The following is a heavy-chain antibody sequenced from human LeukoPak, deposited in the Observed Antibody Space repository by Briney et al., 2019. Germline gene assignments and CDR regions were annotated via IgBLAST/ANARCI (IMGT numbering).Heavy chain of an antibody. Sequence: PSETLSLTCTVSGGSIRSSYYYWGWIRQPPGKGLEWIGSIYYSGSTYYNPSLKSRVTISVDTSKNQFSLKLSSVTAADTAVYYCARLNWPLYDTDFDYWGQGTLVTVSS. CDR3: ARLNWPLYDTDFDY. D-gene: IGHD1-1*01. CDR1: GGSIRSSYYY. CDR2: IYYSGST. J-gene: IGHJ4*02. V-gene: IGHV4-39*01.